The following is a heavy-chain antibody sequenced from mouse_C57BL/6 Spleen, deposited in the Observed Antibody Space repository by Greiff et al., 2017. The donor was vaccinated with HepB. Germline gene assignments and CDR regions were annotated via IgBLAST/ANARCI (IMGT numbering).Heavy chain of an antibody. CDR3: ARGGDYYGSSLFDY. V-gene: IGHV1-82*01. CDR2: IYPGDGDT. J-gene: IGHJ2*01. D-gene: IGHD1-1*01. Sequence: QVQLQQPGPELVKPGASVKISCKASGYAFSSSWMNWVKQRPGKGLEWIGRIYPGDGDTNYNGKFKGKATLTADKSSSTAYMQLSSLTSEDSAVYCCARGGDYYGSSLFDYWGTGTTLTVSS. CDR1: GYAFSSSW.